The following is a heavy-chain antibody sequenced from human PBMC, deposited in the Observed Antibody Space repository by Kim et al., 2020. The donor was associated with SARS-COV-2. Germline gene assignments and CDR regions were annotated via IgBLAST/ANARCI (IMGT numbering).Heavy chain of an antibody. J-gene: IGHJ4*02. V-gene: IGHV3-33*08. CDR3: ARDGDYYDSSGYLDY. CDR1: GFTFSSYG. D-gene: IGHD3-22*01. Sequence: GGSLRLSCAASGFTFSSYGMHWVRQAPGKGLEWVAVIWYDGSNKYYADSVKGRFTISRDNSKNTLYLQMNSLRAEDTAVYYCARDGDYYDSSGYLDYWGQGTLVTVSS. CDR2: IWYDGSNK.